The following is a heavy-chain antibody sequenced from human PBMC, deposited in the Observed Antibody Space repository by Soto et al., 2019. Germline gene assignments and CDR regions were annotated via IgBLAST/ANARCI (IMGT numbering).Heavy chain of an antibody. J-gene: IGHJ6*02. CDR1: GFTFSSYG. CDR2: ISYDGSNK. V-gene: IGHV3-30*18. Sequence: QVPLVESGGGVVQPGRSLRLSCAASGFTFSSYGMHWVRQAPGKGLEWVAVISYDGSNKYYVDSVKGRFTISRDNSKNTLYLQMNSLRAEDTAVYYCAKDQLRGVRGVITYYYGMDVWGQGTTVTVSS. D-gene: IGHD3-10*01. CDR3: AKDQLRGVRGVITYYYGMDV.